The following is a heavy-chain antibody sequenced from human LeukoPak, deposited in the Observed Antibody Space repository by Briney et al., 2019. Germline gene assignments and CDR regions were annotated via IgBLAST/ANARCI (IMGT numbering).Heavy chain of an antibody. V-gene: IGHV3-21*01. Sequence: GGSLRLSCAASGFTFSSYSTNWVRQAPGKGLEWVSSISSSSSYIYYADSVKGRFTISRDNAKNSLYLQMNSLRAEDTAVYHCARDGSPVGFGFYWFDPWGQGTLVTVSS. CDR2: ISSSSSYI. J-gene: IGHJ5*02. D-gene: IGHD3-10*01. CDR1: GFTFSSYS. CDR3: ARDGSPVGFGFYWFDP.